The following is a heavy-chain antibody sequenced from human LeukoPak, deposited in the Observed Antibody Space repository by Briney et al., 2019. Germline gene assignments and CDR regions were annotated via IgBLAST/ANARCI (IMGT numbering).Heavy chain of an antibody. CDR2: ISAYNGNT. J-gene: IGHJ6*02. Sequence: ASVKVSCKASGYTFTSYVISWVRQAPGQGLEWMGWISAYNGNTNYAQKLQGRVTMTTDTSTSTAYMELRSLRSDDTAVYYCARDGRSSSWTYYYYGMDVWGQGTTVTVSS. D-gene: IGHD6-13*01. CDR1: GYTFTSYV. V-gene: IGHV1-18*01. CDR3: ARDGRSSSWTYYYYGMDV.